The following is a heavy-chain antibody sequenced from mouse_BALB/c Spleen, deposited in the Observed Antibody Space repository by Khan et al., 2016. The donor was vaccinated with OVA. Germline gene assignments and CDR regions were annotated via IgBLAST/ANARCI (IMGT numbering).Heavy chain of an antibody. D-gene: IGHD1-1*01. CDR1: GYAFSSYW. CDR3: AKGEYYYFAY. Sequence: QMQLEESGAELVRPGSSVKISCKASGYAFSSYWMNWVKQRPGQGLEWIGQIYPGDGDTKYNGKFKGKVTLTADKSSSTAYMQLSSLTSEDSAVYFCAKGEYYYFAYWGQGTLVTVSA. V-gene: IGHV1-80*01. J-gene: IGHJ3*01. CDR2: IYPGDGDT.